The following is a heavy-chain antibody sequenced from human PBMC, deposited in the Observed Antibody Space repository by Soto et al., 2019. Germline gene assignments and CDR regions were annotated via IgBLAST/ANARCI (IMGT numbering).Heavy chain of an antibody. CDR2: ISGSGGST. Sequence: EVQLLESGGGLVQPGGSLRLSCAASGFTFSSYAMSWVRQAPGKGLEWVSAISGSGGSTYYADSVKGRFTISRDNSKNTLYLQMNRLRAEDTAVYYCAKDYPVTSYYYYGMDVWGQGTTVTVSS. CDR1: GFTFSSYA. J-gene: IGHJ6*02. D-gene: IGHD4-17*01. V-gene: IGHV3-23*01. CDR3: AKDYPVTSYYYYGMDV.